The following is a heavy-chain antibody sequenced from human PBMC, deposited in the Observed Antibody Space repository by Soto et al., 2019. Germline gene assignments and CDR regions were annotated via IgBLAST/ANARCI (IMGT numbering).Heavy chain of an antibody. Sequence: GSVKGSCKASGYTITRYYMHWVRQAPGQGLEWMGWINPNSGGTNYAQKFQGWVTMTRDTSISTAYMELSRLRSDDTAVYYCARVRRDRFDYWGQGTLVTVS. CDR2: INPNSGGT. CDR3: ARVRRDRFDY. CDR1: GYTITRYY. J-gene: IGHJ4*02. V-gene: IGHV1-2*04.